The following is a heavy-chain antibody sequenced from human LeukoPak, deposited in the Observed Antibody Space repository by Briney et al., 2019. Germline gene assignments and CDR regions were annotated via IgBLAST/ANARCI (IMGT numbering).Heavy chain of an antibody. CDR1: GDSVSSKSAA. V-gene: IGHV6-1*01. Sequence: SQTLSLTCAISGDSVSSKSAAWNWIRQSPSRGLEWLGRTYYRSKWYDDYAVSVKSRITINADTSKNQFSLKLSSVTAADTAVYYCARDLTCSSTSCYREDLSFDYWGQGTLVTVSS. CDR2: TYYRSKWYD. J-gene: IGHJ4*02. CDR3: ARDLTCSSTSCYREDLSFDY. D-gene: IGHD2-2*02.